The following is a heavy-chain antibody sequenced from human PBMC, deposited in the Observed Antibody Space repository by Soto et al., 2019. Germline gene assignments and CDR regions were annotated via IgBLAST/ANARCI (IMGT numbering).Heavy chain of an antibody. Sequence: QVQLVQSGAEVKKPGASVKVSCKASGYTFTSYDINWVRQATGQGLEWMGWMNPNSGNTGYAQKFQGRVTMTRNTSISTAYMELSSLRSEDTAVYYCAKDPNYYDSSGFTAAFDYWGQGTLVTVSS. CDR2: MNPNSGNT. D-gene: IGHD3-22*01. CDR1: GYTFTSYD. CDR3: AKDPNYYDSSGFTAAFDY. J-gene: IGHJ4*02. V-gene: IGHV1-8*01.